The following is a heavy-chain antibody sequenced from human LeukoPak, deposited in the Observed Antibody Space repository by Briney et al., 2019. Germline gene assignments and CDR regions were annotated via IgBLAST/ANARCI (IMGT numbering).Heavy chain of an antibody. CDR2: IKKDGSEK. Sequence: GGSLRLSCVASELIFSDFCMTWVRHSRGKGLEWVATIKKDGSEKYYVDSVKGRFTISRDNAENTLYLQMNSLRAEDTAVYYCAELGITMIGGVWGKGTTVTISS. D-gene: IGHD3-10*02. CDR1: ELIFSDFC. CDR3: AELGITMIGGV. V-gene: IGHV3-7*01. J-gene: IGHJ6*04.